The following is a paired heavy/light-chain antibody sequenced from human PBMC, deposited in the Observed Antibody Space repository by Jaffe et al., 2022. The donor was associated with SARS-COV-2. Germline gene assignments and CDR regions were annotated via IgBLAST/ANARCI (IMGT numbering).Heavy chain of an antibody. CDR3: ARASVSYCSRFTCRTFDF. Sequence: QVQLVESGGGVVQPGRSLRLSCAVSGFSLSTYAMHWVRQAPGKGLEWVAVILYDGSDENYADSVKGRFTISSDNSKNTLYLQMNSLSGEDTAVYYCARASVSYCSRFTCRTFDFWGPGTLVTVSS. CDR1: GFSLSTYA. CDR2: ILYDGSDE. V-gene: IGHV3-30*04. D-gene: IGHD2-2*01. J-gene: IGHJ5*01.
Light chain of an antibody. CDR3: QQLNSYPLT. Sequence: DIQLTQSPSFLSASVGDRVTITCRASQGISSYLAWYQQKPGKAPNLLIYAASSLQRGVPSRFSGSGSGTEFTLTISSLQPEDFATYYCQQLNSYPLTFGGGTQVEIK. CDR2: AAS. J-gene: IGKJ4*01. V-gene: IGKV1-9*01. CDR1: QGISSY.